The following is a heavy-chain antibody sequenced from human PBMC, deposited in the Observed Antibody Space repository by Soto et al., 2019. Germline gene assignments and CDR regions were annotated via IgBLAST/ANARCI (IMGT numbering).Heavy chain of an antibody. CDR3: ARMRWFGEAILYYGMDV. J-gene: IGHJ6*02. Sequence: PGRSLRLSGSASGFTFSSYGMHWVLQAPGKRLEWVAVIWYDGSNKYYADSVKGRFTISRDNSKNTLYLQMNSLRAEETAVYYCARMRWFGEAILYYGMDVWGQGTTVTVSS. V-gene: IGHV3-33*08. CDR2: IWYDGSNK. D-gene: IGHD3-10*01. CDR1: GFTFSSYG.